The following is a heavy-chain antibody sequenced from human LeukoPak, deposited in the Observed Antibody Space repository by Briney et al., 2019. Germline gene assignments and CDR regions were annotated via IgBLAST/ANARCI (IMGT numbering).Heavy chain of an antibody. CDR2: ISSNGGST. V-gene: IGHV3-64*01. J-gene: IGHJ3*02. CDR3: AGHTDIAVAWGDAFDI. CDR1: GFTFSSYA. D-gene: IGHD6-19*01. Sequence: PGGSLRLSCAASGFTFSSYAMHWVRQAPGKGLEYVSAISSNGGSTYYANSVKGRFTISRDNSKNTLYLQMGSLRAEDMAVYYCAGHTDIAVAWGDAFDIWGQGTMVTVSS.